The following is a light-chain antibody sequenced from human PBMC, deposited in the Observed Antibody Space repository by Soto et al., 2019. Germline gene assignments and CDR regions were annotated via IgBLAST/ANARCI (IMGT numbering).Light chain of an antibody. J-gene: IGKJ1*01. Sequence: DIRMTQSPSTLSASVGDRVTITCRASQSISSWLAWYQQKPGKAPKLLIFDASSLRRGVSSRFSGSGSGTDFTLTISGLQPDDFATYYCQHYNSYSEAFGQGTKVDIK. CDR2: DAS. CDR1: QSISSW. V-gene: IGKV1-5*01. CDR3: QHYNSYSEA.